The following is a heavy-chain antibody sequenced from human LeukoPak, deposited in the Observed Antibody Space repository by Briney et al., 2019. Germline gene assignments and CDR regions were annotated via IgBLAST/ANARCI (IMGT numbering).Heavy chain of an antibody. CDR1: GFTFSSYS. CDR2: ISSSSSTI. D-gene: IGHD2-15*01. J-gene: IGHJ6*02. CDR3: ARAEIYCSGGSCPYGMDV. V-gene: IGHV3-48*01. Sequence: GGSLRLSCAASGFTFSSYSMNWVRQAPGKGLEWVSYISSSSSTIYYADSVKGRFTISRDNAKNSLYLQMNSLRAEDTAVYYCARAEIYCSGGSCPYGMDVWGQGTTVTVSS.